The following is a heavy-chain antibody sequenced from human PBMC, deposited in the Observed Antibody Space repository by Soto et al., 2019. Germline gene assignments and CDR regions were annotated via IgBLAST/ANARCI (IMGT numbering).Heavy chain of an antibody. CDR2: IYYTGST. D-gene: IGHD3-22*01. CDR1: GGSISSYY. J-gene: IGHJ4*02. V-gene: IGHV4-59*01. CDR3: ARVDSSGSYFDS. Sequence: QVQLQESGPGLVKPSETLSLTCTVSGGSISSYYWSWIRQPPGKGLEWIAYIYYTGSTNYNPSLKSRVTLSADTTKNQLSLKLSSVTAADTAMYYCARVDSSGSYFDSWGQGTLVTVSS.